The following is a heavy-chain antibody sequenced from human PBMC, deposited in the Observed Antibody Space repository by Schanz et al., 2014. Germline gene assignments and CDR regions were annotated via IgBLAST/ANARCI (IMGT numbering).Heavy chain of an antibody. J-gene: IGHJ6*03. V-gene: IGHV4-59*01. CDR3: ARQGIGYQHGRYYYYMDV. D-gene: IGHD2-2*01. CDR2: IYYSGDT. CDR1: GFTFSDSF. Sequence: VQLVESGGGVVQPGRSLRLSCAASGFTFSDSFMSWIRQPPGKGLEWIGYIYYSGDTNYNPSLKSRVTISVDTSKNQFSLNLISVTAADTAVYYCARQGIGYQHGRYYYYMDVWGRGTTVTVSS.